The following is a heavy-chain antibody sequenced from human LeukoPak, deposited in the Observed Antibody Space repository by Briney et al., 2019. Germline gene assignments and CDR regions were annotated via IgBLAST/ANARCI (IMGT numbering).Heavy chain of an antibody. D-gene: IGHD3-10*01. Sequence: SETLSLTCTVSGYSIGSGYYWGWIRQPPGKGLEWIGSIYYSGSTYYNPSLKSRVTISVDTSKNRFSLKLSSVTAADTAVYYCARTGEYYYGPCPWGQGTLVTVSS. J-gene: IGHJ5*02. V-gene: IGHV4-38-2*02. CDR3: ARTGEYYYGPCP. CDR2: IYYSGST. CDR1: GYSIGSGYY.